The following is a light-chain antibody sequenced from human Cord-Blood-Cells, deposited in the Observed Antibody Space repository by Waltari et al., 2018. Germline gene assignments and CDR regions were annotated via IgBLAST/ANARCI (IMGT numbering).Light chain of an antibody. J-gene: IGKJ1*01. V-gene: IGKV2-28*01. CDR3: MQALQTPWT. CDR1: QSLLHSNGYNY. CDR2: FGS. Sequence: DIVMTQSPLSLPVTPGEPASISCRSSQSLLHSNGYNYLDWYLQKPGQSPQLLIYFGSNRASGVPVRFSGSGAGTDFTLKISRVEAEDVGVYYCMQALQTPWTFGQGTKVEIK.